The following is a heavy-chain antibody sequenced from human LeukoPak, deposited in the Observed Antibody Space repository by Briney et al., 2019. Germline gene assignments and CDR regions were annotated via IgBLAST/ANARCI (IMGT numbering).Heavy chain of an antibody. CDR3: ARLSVSMFGVVRNWFDP. V-gene: IGHV4-34*01. Sequence: SETLSLTCAVYGGSLSGYYWSWIRQPPGKGLEWLGEINHRGTTKYNPFLMSRVAISLDTSNNQSSLRMNSVTAADTAVYYCARLSVSMFGVVRNWFDPWGQGTLVTVSS. CDR1: GGSLSGYY. CDR2: INHRGTT. J-gene: IGHJ5*02. D-gene: IGHD3-3*01.